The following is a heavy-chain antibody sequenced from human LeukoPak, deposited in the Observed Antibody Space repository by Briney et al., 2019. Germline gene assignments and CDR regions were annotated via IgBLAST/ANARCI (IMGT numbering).Heavy chain of an antibody. CDR1: GGTFSSYA. J-gene: IGHJ4*02. V-gene: IGHV1-69*13. CDR3: ARGHTRTTVTTL. Sequence: SVKVSCKASGGTFSSYAISWVRQAPGQGLEWMGGIIPIFGTANYAQKFQGRVTITADESTSTAYMELSSLRSEDTAVYYCARGHTRTTVTTLWGQGTLVTVPS. D-gene: IGHD4-17*01. CDR2: IIPIFGTA.